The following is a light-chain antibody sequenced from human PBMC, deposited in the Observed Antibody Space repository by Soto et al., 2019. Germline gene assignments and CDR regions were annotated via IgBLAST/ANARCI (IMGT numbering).Light chain of an antibody. V-gene: IGLV2-8*01. CDR1: SSDVGVYDY. Sequence: QSALTQPPSASGSPGQSVTISCTGTSSDVGVYDYVSWYQQHPRKAPKLLIYKVSQRPSGVPDRFSGSKSGSTASLTVSGLQADDEADYYCCSYGGSNILYVFGTGTKVTVL. CDR2: KVS. J-gene: IGLJ1*01. CDR3: CSYGGSNILYV.